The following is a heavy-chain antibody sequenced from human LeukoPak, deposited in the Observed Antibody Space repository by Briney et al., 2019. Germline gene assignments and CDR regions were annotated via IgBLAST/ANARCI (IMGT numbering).Heavy chain of an antibody. CDR3: AKGEDHGSGTVHFAS. CDR1: GGSISTYY. Sequence: SETLSLTCIVSGGSISTYYWSWIRQPPGKGLEWIGYIYYSGSTNYNPSLKSRVAMSVDRSRNQFSLQLSSVTAADTAVYYCAKGEDHGSGTVHFASWGQGTLVTVSS. J-gene: IGHJ4*02. CDR2: IYYSGST. D-gene: IGHD3-10*01. V-gene: IGHV4-59*12.